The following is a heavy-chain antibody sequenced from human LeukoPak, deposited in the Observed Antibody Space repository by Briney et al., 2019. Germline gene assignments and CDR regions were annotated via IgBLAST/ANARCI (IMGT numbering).Heavy chain of an antibody. Sequence: GGSLTLSCTVSGFTFSSYGKHWVRQAPGKGLEWVAVISYDGSNKYYADSVKGRFTISRNNSKNTLYLQMNSLRAEDTAVYYCAKDRGIAVAGNEYYFDYWGQGTLVTVSS. CDR2: ISYDGSNK. V-gene: IGHV3-30*18. CDR1: GFTFSSYG. J-gene: IGHJ4*02. CDR3: AKDRGIAVAGNEYYFDY. D-gene: IGHD6-19*01.